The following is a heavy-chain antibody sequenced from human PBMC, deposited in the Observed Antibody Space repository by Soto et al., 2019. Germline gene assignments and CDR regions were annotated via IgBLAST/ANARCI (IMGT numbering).Heavy chain of an antibody. J-gene: IGHJ6*02. CDR2: IIPIFGTA. Sequence: ASVKVSGKASGGTFSSYAISWVRHAPGQGLEWMGGIIPIFGTANYAQKFQGRVTITADESTSTAYMELSSLRSEDTAVYYCASVETQRYYYGMDVWGQGTTVTVSS. D-gene: IGHD2-15*01. V-gene: IGHV1-69*13. CDR3: ASVETQRYYYGMDV. CDR1: GGTFSSYA.